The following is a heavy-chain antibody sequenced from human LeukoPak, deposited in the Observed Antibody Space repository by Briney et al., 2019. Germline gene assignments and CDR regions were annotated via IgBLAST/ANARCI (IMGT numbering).Heavy chain of an antibody. V-gene: IGHV3-48*02. D-gene: IGHD5-18*01. Sequence: GGSLRLSCAASGFTFRSYAMQWVRQAPGKGLEWVSYITYNSGTIFYADSVKGRFTISRDNAKDSLYLQMSSLRDEDTAVYYCARDSGYSYADDYGGQGTLVTVS. CDR3: ARDSGYSYADDY. CDR2: ITYNSGTI. CDR1: GFTFRSYA. J-gene: IGHJ4*02.